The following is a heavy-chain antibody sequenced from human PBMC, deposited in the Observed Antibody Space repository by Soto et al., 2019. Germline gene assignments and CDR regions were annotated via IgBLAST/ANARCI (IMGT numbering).Heavy chain of an antibody. CDR2: IDWDDDK. CDR1: GFSLRTSGVG. CDR3: ARHTVYRFDY. V-gene: IGHV2-5*02. J-gene: IGHJ4*02. D-gene: IGHD3-16*02. Sequence: HITLKESGPTPVKPTQTLTLTCSFSGFSLRTSGVGVGWIRQPPGKAPEWLALIDWDDDKRYSPSLKSRLTITKDTSKKQVVLTMTNMDPVDTASYFCARHTVYRFDYWVQGTLVTVSS.